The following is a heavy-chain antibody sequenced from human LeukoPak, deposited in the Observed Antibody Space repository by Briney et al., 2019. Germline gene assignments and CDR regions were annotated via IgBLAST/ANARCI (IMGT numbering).Heavy chain of an antibody. CDR1: GGTFSSYA. V-gene: IGHV1-69*06. CDR2: IIPIFGTA. D-gene: IGHD3-10*01. J-gene: IGHJ6*04. CDR3: ARAVTMVRGVIMGYYYGMDV. Sequence: GSSVKVSCKASGGTFSSYAISWVRQAPGQGLEWMGGIIPIFGTANYAQKFQGRVTITADKSTSTAYMELSSLRSEDTAVYYCARAVTMVRGVIMGYYYGMDVWGKGTTATVSS.